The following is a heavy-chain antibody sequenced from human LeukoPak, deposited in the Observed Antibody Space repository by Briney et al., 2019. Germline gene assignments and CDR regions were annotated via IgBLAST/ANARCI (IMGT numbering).Heavy chain of an antibody. CDR2: IYYSGST. V-gene: IGHV4-59*12. D-gene: IGHD6-13*01. CDR1: GASFSSYY. CDR3: ARFSGGYSSSWYWFDP. J-gene: IGHJ5*02. Sequence: PETLSLTCSVSGASFSSYYWSWIRQPPGKGLEWIGSIYYSGSTNYNPSLKSRVTISVDTSKNQFSLKLSSVTAADTAVYYCARFSGGYSSSWYWFDPWGQGTLVTVSS.